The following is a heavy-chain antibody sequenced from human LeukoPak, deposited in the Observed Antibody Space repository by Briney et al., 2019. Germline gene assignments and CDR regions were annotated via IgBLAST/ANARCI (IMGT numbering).Heavy chain of an antibody. J-gene: IGHJ6*02. CDR2: IYYSGNT. V-gene: IGHV4-59*08. CDR1: GGSISSYY. CDR3: ARHSYGDYAGNYVMDV. Sequence: PSETLSLTCTVSGGSISSYYWSWIRQPPGKGLEWIGYIYYSGNTNYNPSLESRVTISLDTSQNQFSLKLSSVTAADTAVYYCARHSYGDYAGNYVMDVWGQGTTVTVSS. D-gene: IGHD4-17*01.